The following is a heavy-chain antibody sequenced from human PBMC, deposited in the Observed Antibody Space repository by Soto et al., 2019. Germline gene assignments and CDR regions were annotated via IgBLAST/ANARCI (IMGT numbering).Heavy chain of an antibody. CDR3: AKGKVAYDNRGLQYFYYFPMNV. V-gene: IGHV3-23*01. CDR2: ISGGGGTT. Sequence: EVQLLESGGDLVQPGGSLRLSCAASEFTFSSYAMNWVRQAPGKGLEWVSVISGGGGTTYYADSVKGRFRISRDNSKNTLYLQMNSLRVEDTAVYYCAKGKVAYDNRGLQYFYYFPMNVWGQGTTVTVSS. J-gene: IGHJ6*02. D-gene: IGHD3-22*01. CDR1: EFTFSSYA.